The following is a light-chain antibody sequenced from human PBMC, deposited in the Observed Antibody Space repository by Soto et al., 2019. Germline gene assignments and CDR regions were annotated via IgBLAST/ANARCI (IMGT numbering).Light chain of an antibody. V-gene: IGKV4-1*01. CDR2: WAS. J-gene: IGKJ1*01. Sequence: RTKSPYALSVSLGERATINCKCSQNVLYSSNNKNYLAWYQQKLGQPPKLLIRWASSRESGVPDRFSGSGSGTDFTLTISSLQAEDVAVYYCQQYYSTPWTFGQGTKVDIK. CDR3: QQYYSTPWT. CDR1: QNVLYSSNNKNY.